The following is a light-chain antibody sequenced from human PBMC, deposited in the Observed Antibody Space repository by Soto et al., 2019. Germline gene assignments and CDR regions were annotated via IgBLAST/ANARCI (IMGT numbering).Light chain of an antibody. CDR2: WAS. Sequence: DIVMTQSPDSLAVSLGERATINCKSSQSVLYSSNNKNYLAWYQQKPGQPPKLLIYWASTRESGVPDRFSGSGSGTDFTLTISSLQAEDVAVYYCQQYYISPLTFGGGTKVKI. CDR1: QSVLYSSNNKNY. J-gene: IGKJ4*01. V-gene: IGKV4-1*01. CDR3: QQYYISPLT.